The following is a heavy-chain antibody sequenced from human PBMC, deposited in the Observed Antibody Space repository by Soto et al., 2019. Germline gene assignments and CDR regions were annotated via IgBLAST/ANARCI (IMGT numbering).Heavy chain of an antibody. CDR2: ISYDGSNK. D-gene: IGHD3-22*01. J-gene: IGHJ4*02. V-gene: IGHV3-30-3*01. Sequence: QVQLVESGGGVVQPGRSLRLSCAASGFTFSSYAMHWVRQAPGKGLEWVAVISYDGSNKYYADSVKGQFTISRDNSKNTLYLQMNSLRAEDTAVYYCARAMYYYNSSGYYYETVIRVGLDYWCQGTLVTVSS. CDR1: GFTFSSYA. CDR3: ARAMYYYNSSGYYYETVIRVGLDY.